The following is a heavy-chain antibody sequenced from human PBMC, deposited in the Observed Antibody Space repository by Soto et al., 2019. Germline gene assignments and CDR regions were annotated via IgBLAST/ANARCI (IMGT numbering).Heavy chain of an antibody. V-gene: IGHV3-21*01. CDR3: ARERGYYDSSGYYDY. J-gene: IGHJ4*02. Sequence: VQLVESGGGLVKPGGSLRLSCAASGFTFSSYSMNWVRQAPGKGLEWVSSISSSSSYIYYADSVKGRFTISRDNAKNSLYLQMNSLRAEDTAVYYCARERGYYDSSGYYDYWGQGTLVTVSS. CDR2: ISSSSSYI. CDR1: GFTFSSYS. D-gene: IGHD3-22*01.